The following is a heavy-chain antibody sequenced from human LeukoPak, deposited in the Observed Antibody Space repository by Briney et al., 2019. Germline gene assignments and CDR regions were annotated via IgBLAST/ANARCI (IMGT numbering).Heavy chain of an antibody. CDR2: ISR. CDR3: ARDPDTSSKVDY. Sequence: GGSLRLSCAASGFTFSSYEMNWVRQAPGKGLEWVSRISRDTESVKGRFTISRDNTKNSLYLQMNSLRVDDTAVYYCARDPDTSSKVDYWGQGTLVTVSS. CDR1: GFTFSSYE. J-gene: IGHJ4*02. V-gene: IGHV3-48*03. D-gene: IGHD6-6*01.